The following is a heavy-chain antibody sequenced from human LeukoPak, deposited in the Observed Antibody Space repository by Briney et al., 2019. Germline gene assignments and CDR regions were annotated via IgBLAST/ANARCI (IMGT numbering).Heavy chain of an antibody. CDR3: ARAEMDYIGKAKWFDP. CDR1: GGSISSTTYS. V-gene: IGHV4-30-2*01. CDR2: IYHSGST. D-gene: IGHD5-24*01. Sequence: TLSLTCTVSGGSISSTTYSCNWIRQPPGKGLEWIGFIYHSGSTSYNRSLKSRVTISVDRSRNDFSLKLNSVTAADTAVYYCARAEMDYIGKAKWFDPWGQGALVTVSS. J-gene: IGHJ5*02.